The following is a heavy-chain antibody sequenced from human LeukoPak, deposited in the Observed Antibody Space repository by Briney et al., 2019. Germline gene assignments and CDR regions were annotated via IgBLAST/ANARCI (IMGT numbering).Heavy chain of an antibody. D-gene: IGHD2-15*01. CDR2: IWYDGSNK. J-gene: IGHJ4*02. CDR3: ARALYCSAGSCYYFDY. CDR1: GFTFSNYG. V-gene: IGHV3-33*01. Sequence: GGSLRLSCAASGFTFSNYGMHWVRQAPGKGLEWVAVIWYDGSNKYYVDSVKGRFTISRDNSKNTLFLQMNSLRAEDTAIYYCARALYCSAGSCYYFDYWGQGALVTVSS.